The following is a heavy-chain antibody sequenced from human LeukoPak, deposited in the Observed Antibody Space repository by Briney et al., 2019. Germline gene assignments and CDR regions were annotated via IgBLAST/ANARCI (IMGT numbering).Heavy chain of an antibody. CDR2: IYSGGST. CDR3: GMAAAGYDY. D-gene: IGHD6-13*01. V-gene: IGHV3-53*01. J-gene: IGHJ4*02. CDR1: GFTFSNYA. Sequence: GGSLRLSCAASGFTFSNYAMSWVRQAPGEGLEWVSVIYSGGSTYYADSVKGRFTISRDNSKNTLYLQMNSLRAEDTAVYYCGMAAAGYDYWGQGTLVTVSS.